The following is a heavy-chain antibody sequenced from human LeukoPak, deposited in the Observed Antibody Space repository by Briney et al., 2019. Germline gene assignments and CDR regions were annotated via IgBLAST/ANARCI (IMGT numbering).Heavy chain of an antibody. CDR1: GYTFTSYW. CDR3: ARWSPSLQPYGLDV. V-gene: IGHV5-51*01. Sequence: GESLKISCTVSGYTFTSYWIAWVRQMPGKGLEWMGIFYPGDSDTRYSPSFQSQVTTSADKSISTAYLQWSSLKASDTAMYYCARWSPSLQPYGLDVWGQGTTVTVSS. J-gene: IGHJ6*02. CDR2: FYPGDSDT. D-gene: IGHD1-1*01.